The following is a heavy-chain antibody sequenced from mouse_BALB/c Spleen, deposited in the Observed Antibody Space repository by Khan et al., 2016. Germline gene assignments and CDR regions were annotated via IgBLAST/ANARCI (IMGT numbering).Heavy chain of an antibody. CDR2: IDPANGNT. V-gene: IGHV14-3*02. Sequence: VQLKQSGAEFVKPGASVKLSCTASGFNIKDTYIYWVKQSPEQGLEWIGGIDPANGNTKFDPKFQGKATITTDTSSNTAYLQLSSLTSEDTAVDDCGRPFYDGYDGLAYWGQGTLVTVSA. CDR1: GFNIKDTY. CDR3: GRPFYDGYDGLAY. J-gene: IGHJ3*01. D-gene: IGHD2-3*01.